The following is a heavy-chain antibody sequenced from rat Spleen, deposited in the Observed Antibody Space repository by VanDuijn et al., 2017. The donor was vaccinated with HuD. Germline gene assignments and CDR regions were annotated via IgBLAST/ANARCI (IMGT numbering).Heavy chain of an antibody. CDR2: IIYDGSNT. J-gene: IGHJ3*01. D-gene: IGHD1-2*01. CDR3: TRRYSSNFFAY. Sequence: EVQLVESGGGLVQPGRSLKLSCAASGFTFSDYTMAWVRQAPKKGLEWVAAIIYDGSNTYYPDSVKGRFTLSRDNSENTLYLQMNSLRSEDTATYYCTRRYSSNFFAYWGQGTLVTISS. V-gene: IGHV5-17*01. CDR1: GFTFSDYT.